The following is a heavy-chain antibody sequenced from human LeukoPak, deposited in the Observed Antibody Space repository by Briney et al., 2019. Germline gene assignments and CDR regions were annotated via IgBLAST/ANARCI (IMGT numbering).Heavy chain of an antibody. J-gene: IGHJ4*02. CDR1: GGTFSSYA. Sequence: SVKVSCKASGGTFSSYAISWVRQAPGQGLEWMGGIIPIFGTANYAQKFQGRVTITADESTSTAYMELSSLRSEDTAVYYCARDPDPHCSGGSCYPFDYWGQGTPVTVSS. D-gene: IGHD2-15*01. V-gene: IGHV1-69*13. CDR2: IIPIFGTA. CDR3: ARDPDPHCSGGSCYPFDY.